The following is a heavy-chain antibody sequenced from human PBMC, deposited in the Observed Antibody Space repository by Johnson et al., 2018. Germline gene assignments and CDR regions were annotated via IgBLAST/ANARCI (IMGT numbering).Heavy chain of an antibody. CDR3: AIYGSGDAFDI. CDR2: INSDGSST. Sequence: VQLVQSGGGLVKPGGSLRLSCAASGFTFSSYWMHWVRQAPGKGLVWVSRINSDGSSTSYADSVKGRFTISRDNAKNTLYLQMNSLRAEDTAVYYCAIYGSGDAFDIWGQGTMVTVSS. CDR1: GFTFSSYW. V-gene: IGHV3-74*02. J-gene: IGHJ3*02. D-gene: IGHD3-10*01.